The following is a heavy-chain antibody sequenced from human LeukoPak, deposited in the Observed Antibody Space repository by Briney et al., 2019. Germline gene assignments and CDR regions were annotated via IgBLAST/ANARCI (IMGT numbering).Heavy chain of an antibody. J-gene: IGHJ4*02. CDR2: IGSTSI. CDR1: GFSTSTYS. Sequence: PGGSLRLSCAASGFSTSTYSMGWVRQAPGKGLEWVSYIGSTSIYADSVKGRFTISRDNAKNSLYLQMNSLRAEDTAVYYCARDGPPAGAGDFGYWGQGTPVTASS. CDR3: ARDGPPAGAGDFGY. V-gene: IGHV3-48*01. D-gene: IGHD2-2*01.